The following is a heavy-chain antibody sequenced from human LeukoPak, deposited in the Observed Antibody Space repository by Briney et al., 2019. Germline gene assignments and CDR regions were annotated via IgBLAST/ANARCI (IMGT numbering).Heavy chain of an antibody. D-gene: IGHD1-1*01. CDR2: ISGDSTYI. Sequence: GGALRLSCAASGVTFSSYSMNWVRQAPGKGVERVSSISGDSTYIYNAGSVKGRFTISRDNAQASLYLQMISLRADDTAVYYCARVSGRLERQSDLDYWGQGTLVIVSS. J-gene: IGHJ4*02. CDR1: GVTFSSYS. V-gene: IGHV3-21*01. CDR3: ARVSGRLERQSDLDY.